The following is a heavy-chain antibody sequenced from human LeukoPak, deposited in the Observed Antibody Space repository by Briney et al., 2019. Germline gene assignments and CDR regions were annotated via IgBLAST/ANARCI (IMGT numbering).Heavy chain of an antibody. V-gene: IGHV4-61*08. CDR2: IYHTGSN. CDR1: GGSVSSADYY. Sequence: SETLSLTCTVSGGSVSSADYYWSWIRHPPGKTLEWIGYIYHTGSNNYKYSLKSRVTISLDTSKNRFSLRLTSMTAADTAVYYCARVLRAASWRSYDYWGQGSLVTVSS. CDR3: ARVLRAASWRSYDY. J-gene: IGHJ4*02. D-gene: IGHD5-18*01.